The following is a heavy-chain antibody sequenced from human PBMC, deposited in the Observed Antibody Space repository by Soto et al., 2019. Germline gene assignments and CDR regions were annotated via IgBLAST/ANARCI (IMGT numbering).Heavy chain of an antibody. CDR1: GFTFSSYG. V-gene: IGHV3-30*18. D-gene: IGHD3-3*01. Sequence: ESGGGVVQPGRSLRLSCAASGFTFSSYGMHWVRQAPGKGLEWVAVISYDGSNKYYADSVKGRFTISRDNSKNTLYLQMNSLRAEDTAVYYCAKDSVKYYDFWSGYWVWGQGTLVTVSS. CDR2: ISYDGSNK. CDR3: AKDSVKYYDFWSGYWV. J-gene: IGHJ4*02.